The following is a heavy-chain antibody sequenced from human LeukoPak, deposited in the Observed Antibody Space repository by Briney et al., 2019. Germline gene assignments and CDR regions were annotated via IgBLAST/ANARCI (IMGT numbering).Heavy chain of an antibody. CDR3: ARATGLYYDYVLGSYRSPYYFDY. CDR1: GGSLSGSY. D-gene: IGHD3-16*02. CDR2: INHIGST. Sequence: PETLSLTCAVYGGSLSGSYWSWIRHPPGKGLEWIGEINHIGSTNYNPSLKSRVTISVDTSKNQFSLKLSSVTAADTAVYYCARATGLYYDYVLGSYRSPYYFDYWGQGTLVTVSS. V-gene: IGHV4-34*01. J-gene: IGHJ4*02.